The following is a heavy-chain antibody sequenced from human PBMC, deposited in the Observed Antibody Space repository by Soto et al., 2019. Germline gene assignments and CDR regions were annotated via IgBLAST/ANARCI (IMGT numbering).Heavy chain of an antibody. D-gene: IGHD3-9*01. CDR3: ARETNYDILTGYPYAMDV. Sequence: ASVKVSCKASGYTFTGYYMHWVRQAPGQGHEWMGWINPNSGGTNYAQKFQGWVTMTRDTSISTAYMELSRLRSDDPAVYYCARETNYDILTGYPYAMDVWGQGTTVTVSS. CDR2: INPNSGGT. CDR1: GYTFTGYY. J-gene: IGHJ6*02. V-gene: IGHV1-2*04.